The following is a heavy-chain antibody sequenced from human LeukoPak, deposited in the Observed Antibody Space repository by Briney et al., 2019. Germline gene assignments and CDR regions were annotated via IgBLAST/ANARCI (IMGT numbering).Heavy chain of an antibody. D-gene: IGHD3-10*01. J-gene: IGHJ4*02. CDR3: ARDVRKQGLWS. Sequence: PGGSLRLSCAASGFTVSTNYMSWVRQAPGKGLEWVSIIYGGDRTDYADSLKGRFTISRDTSKNTLYLQMSSLRAEDTAVYYCARDVRKQGLWSWGQGTLVTVSS. CDR2: IYGGDRT. V-gene: IGHV3-66*01. CDR1: GFTVSTNY.